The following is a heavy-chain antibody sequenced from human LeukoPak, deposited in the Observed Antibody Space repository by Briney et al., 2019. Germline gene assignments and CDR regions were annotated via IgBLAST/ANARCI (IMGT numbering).Heavy chain of an antibody. CDR3: ARGSMVATKGPYYYGMDV. J-gene: IGHJ6*02. CDR1: GYTFTSYG. Sequence: GASVKVSCKASGYTFTSYGTSWVRQAPGQGLEWMGWISAYNGNTNYAQKLQGRVTMTTDTSTSTAYMELRSLRSDDTAVYYCARGSMVATKGPYYYGMDVWGQGTTVTVSS. CDR2: ISAYNGNT. D-gene: IGHD5-12*01. V-gene: IGHV1-18*01.